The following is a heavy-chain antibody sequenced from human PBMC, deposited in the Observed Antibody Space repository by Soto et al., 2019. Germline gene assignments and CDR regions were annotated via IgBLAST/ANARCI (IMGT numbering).Heavy chain of an antibody. Sequence: GALRVACAASGFVGRTYWMSWVRQAPGKGLEWVANIKEDGSEANYVDSVKGRFAVSRDKDTNSLYLQLNSLTPEDTAVYYCARSRRQWFGGTLSYYFDFWGQGTLVTVSS. V-gene: IGHV3-7*01. CDR3: ARSRRQWFGGTLSYYFDF. D-gene: IGHD3-10*01. CDR2: IKEDGSEA. J-gene: IGHJ4*02. CDR1: GFVGRTYW.